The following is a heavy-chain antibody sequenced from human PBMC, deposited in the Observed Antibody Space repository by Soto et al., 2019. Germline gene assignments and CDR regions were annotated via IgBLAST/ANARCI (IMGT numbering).Heavy chain of an antibody. CDR2: IDWDDHK. Sequence: GAGPTLVNPTQTLTLTCTFSGFSLTTSGMCVSWIRQPPGKALEWLARIDWDDHKYYSTSLKTRLTISKDTSKNQVVLTMANMDPADTATYYCARIGGNWFGPWGQGTLVTVSS. CDR3: ARIGGNWFGP. V-gene: IGHV2-70*11. J-gene: IGHJ5*02. D-gene: IGHD3-16*01. CDR1: GFSLTTSGMC.